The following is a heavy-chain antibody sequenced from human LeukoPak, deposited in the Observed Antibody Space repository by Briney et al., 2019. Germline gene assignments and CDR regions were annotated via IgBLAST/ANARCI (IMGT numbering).Heavy chain of an antibody. V-gene: IGHV4-34*01. Sequence: SETLSLTCAVYGGSFSGYYWSWIRQPPGKGLEWIGEINHSGSTNYNPSLKSRVTTSVDTSKNQFSLKLSSVTAADTAVYYCARDQNGNYYYYGMDVWGRGTTVTVSS. CDR3: ARDQNGNYYYYGMDV. J-gene: IGHJ6*02. D-gene: IGHD1-1*01. CDR2: INHSGST. CDR1: GGSFSGYY.